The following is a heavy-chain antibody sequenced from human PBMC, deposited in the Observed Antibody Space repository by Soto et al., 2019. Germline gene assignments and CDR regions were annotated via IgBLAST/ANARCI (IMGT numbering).Heavy chain of an antibody. Sequence: QVQLVQSGAEVKKPGASVKVSCKASGYTFTSYAMHWVRQAPGQRLEGMGWINAGNGNTKYSQKFQGRVTIRDTSASTAYMELSSLRSEDTAVYYCARGPGGPDGPGDYWGQGTLVTVSS. V-gene: IGHV1-3*01. CDR2: INAGNGNT. CDR3: ARGPGGPDGPGDY. D-gene: IGHD2-15*01. CDR1: GYTFTSYA. J-gene: IGHJ4*02.